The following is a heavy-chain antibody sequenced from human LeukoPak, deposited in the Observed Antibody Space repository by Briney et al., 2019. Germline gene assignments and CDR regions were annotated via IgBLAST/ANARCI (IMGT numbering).Heavy chain of an antibody. CDR3: ARLREIAAAGHYAFDI. CDR2: IYTSGST. CDR1: GGSISSYY. J-gene: IGHJ3*02. Sequence: SETLTLTCTVSGGSISSYYWSWIRQPAGKGLEWIGRIYTSGSTNYNPSLQSRVTMSVDTSKNQFSLKLSSVTAADTAVYYCARLREIAAAGHYAFDIWGQGTMVIVSS. V-gene: IGHV4-4*07. D-gene: IGHD6-13*01.